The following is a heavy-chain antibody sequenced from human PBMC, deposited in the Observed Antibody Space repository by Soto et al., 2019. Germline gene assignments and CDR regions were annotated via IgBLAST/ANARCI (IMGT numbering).Heavy chain of an antibody. CDR3: PRDKITALFDY. CDR1: GGYLSSGCYS. D-gene: IGHD3-10*01. CDR2: INHSGST. J-gene: IGHJ4*02. V-gene: IGHV4-30-2*01. Sequence: SETXSLTCAVSGGYLSSGCYSWSWLRQPPGKGLEWIGYINHSGSTNYNPSLKSRVTISVDTSKNQFSLKLTSVTAADTAVYYCPRDKITALFDYWGQGTLVTVSS.